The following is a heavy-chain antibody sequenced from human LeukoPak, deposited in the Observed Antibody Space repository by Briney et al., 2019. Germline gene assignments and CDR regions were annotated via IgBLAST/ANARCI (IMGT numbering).Heavy chain of an antibody. CDR3: TRHSDKYCSGAGCFQYNFYGLDV. CDR2: IRSRANSYTT. D-gene: IGHD2-15*01. CDR1: GGSFSGYY. J-gene: IGHJ6*02. Sequence: ETLSLTCAVYGGSFSGYYWSWVRQAHGKGLEWLGRIRSRANSYTTVYAAPVQGRFIISRDDSMNMAYLQMNSLRVEDTAVYYCTRHSDKYCSGAGCFQYNFYGLDVWGQGTTVTVSS. V-gene: IGHV3-73*01.